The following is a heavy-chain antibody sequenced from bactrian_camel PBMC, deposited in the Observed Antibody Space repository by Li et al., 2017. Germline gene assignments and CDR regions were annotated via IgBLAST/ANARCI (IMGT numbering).Heavy chain of an antibody. V-gene: IGHV3S40*01. CDR1: GFTFSYVY. D-gene: IGHD1*01. CDR3: ASDRAGGPYCNY. CDR2: STKGSDNT. J-gene: IGHJ4*01. Sequence: VQLVESGGGLVQPGGSLRLSCAASGFTFSYVYMNWVRQAPGKALEWVSTSTKGSDNTYWADSVKGRFTISRDNAKNTVYLQMNNLKPEDTAVYYCASDRAGGPYCNYWGQG.